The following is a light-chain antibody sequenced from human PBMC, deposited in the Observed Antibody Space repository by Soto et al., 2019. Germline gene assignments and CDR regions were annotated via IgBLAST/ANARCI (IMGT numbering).Light chain of an antibody. CDR3: GSWDSSLSAYV. Sequence: GQKVTISCSGSSSNIGGNSVSWYQQLPGTAPKLLIYDDNKRPSGIPDRFSGSKSGTSATLGITGFQTGDEADYYCGSWDSSLSAYVFGTGTKVTVL. J-gene: IGLJ1*01. CDR1: SSNIGGNS. V-gene: IGLV1-51*01. CDR2: DDN.